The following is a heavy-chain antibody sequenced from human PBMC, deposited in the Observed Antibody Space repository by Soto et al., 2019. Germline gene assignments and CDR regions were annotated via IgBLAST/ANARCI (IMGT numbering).Heavy chain of an antibody. J-gene: IGHJ5*02. D-gene: IGHD3-10*01. CDR1: GGTFSNYA. V-gene: IGHV1-69*15. CDR2: IIPIFGTR. CDR3: AKDGVIEGCFGNWFDP. Sequence: QVQLVQSGAEVKKPGSSVKVSCKASGGTFSNYAITWVRQAPGQGLEWLGRIIPIFGTRDYAQKFQGRVTITADPSTTTPYMELARRRSADTAVYYCAKDGVIEGCFGNWFDPGGQGTLVTVSS.